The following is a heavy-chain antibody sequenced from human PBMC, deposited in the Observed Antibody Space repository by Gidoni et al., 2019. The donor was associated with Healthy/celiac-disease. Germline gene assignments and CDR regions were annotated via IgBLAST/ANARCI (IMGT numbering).Heavy chain of an antibody. V-gene: IGHV3-9*01. D-gene: IGHD5-18*01. CDR1: GFTFDDYA. Sequence: CAASGFTFDDYAMHWVRQAPGKGLEWVSGISWNSGSIGYADSVKGRFTISRDNAKNSLYLQMNSLRAEDTALYYCAKDIGPDTAMVNRPSYYYYGMDVWGQGTTVTVSS. CDR3: AKDIGPDTAMVNRPSYYYYGMDV. J-gene: IGHJ6*02. CDR2: ISWNSGSI.